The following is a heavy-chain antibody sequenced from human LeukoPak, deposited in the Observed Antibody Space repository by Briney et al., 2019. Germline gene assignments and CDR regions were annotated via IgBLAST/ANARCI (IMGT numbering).Heavy chain of an antibody. D-gene: IGHD1-26*01. CDR3: AKRGAEVGASVAPGDY. V-gene: IGHV3-23*01. CDR2: ISGSGSA. Sequence: PGGSLRLSCAASGFTLSSYAMNWVRQAPGKGLEWVSGISGSGSAYYADSVKGRFSTSRDKSKNTVYLQMDSLGAEDTAVYYCAKRGAEVGASVAPGDYWGQGTLLTVSS. J-gene: IGHJ4*02. CDR1: GFTLSSYA.